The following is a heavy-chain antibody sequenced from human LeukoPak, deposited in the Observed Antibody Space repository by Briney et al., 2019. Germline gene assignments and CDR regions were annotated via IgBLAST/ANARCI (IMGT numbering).Heavy chain of an antibody. D-gene: IGHD1-1*01. V-gene: IGHV3-7*01. CDR2: IKQDGSEI. J-gene: IGHJ4*02. CDR3: AGHTNY. Sequence: GGSLRLSCAASGFSFSTYWMSWVRQAPGKGLEWVANIKQDGSEIYYVDSVRGRFTISRDNTKNSLYLQMNSLRVEDTAVYYCAGHTNYWGQGTLVTVSS. CDR1: GFSFSTYW.